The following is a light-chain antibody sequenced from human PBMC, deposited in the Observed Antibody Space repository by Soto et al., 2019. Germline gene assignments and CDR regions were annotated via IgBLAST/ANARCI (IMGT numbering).Light chain of an antibody. CDR1: HNISIY. Sequence: VLTQSPATLSLSPGETASLSCRATHNISIYLAWYQQKLGQPPRLLIFDASNRATGIPARFIGSGSGTDFTLTVSSLEPEDFALYFCQQRSNWPPNTFGQGTKLEMK. J-gene: IGKJ2*01. CDR2: DAS. V-gene: IGKV3-11*01. CDR3: QQRSNWPPNT.